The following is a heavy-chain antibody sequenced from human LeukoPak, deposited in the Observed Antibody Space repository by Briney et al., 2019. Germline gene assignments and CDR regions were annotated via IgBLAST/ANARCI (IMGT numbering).Heavy chain of an antibody. CDR3: VRFMRGTIGGDN. CDR1: GFTFSSFW. Sequence: PGGSLRLSCAASGFTFSSFWMSWIRQAPGKGPEWVANIKEDGGEKYYVDSVKGRFTISRDNAKNSLYLQMNNLKAEDTAMYYCVRFMRGTIGGDNWGQGTLVTVSA. CDR2: IKEDGGEK. J-gene: IGHJ4*02. D-gene: IGHD3-16*01. V-gene: IGHV3-7*01.